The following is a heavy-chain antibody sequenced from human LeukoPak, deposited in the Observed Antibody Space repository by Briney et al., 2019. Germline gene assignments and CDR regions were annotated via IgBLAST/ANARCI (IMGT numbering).Heavy chain of an antibody. CDR3: ARESGLSLWDGDYYHYYYYGMDV. Sequence: GGSLRLSCAASGFTFSSYWMSWVRQAPGKGLEWVANIKQDGSEKYYVDSVKGRFTISRDNAKNSLYLQMNSLRAEDTAVYYCARESGLSLWDGDYYHYYYYGMDVWGQRTTVTVSS. V-gene: IGHV3-7*03. D-gene: IGHD4-17*01. CDR1: GFTFSSYW. CDR2: IKQDGSEK. J-gene: IGHJ6*02.